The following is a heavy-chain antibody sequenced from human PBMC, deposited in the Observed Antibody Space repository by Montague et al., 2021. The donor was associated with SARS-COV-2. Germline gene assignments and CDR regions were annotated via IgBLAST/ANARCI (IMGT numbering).Heavy chain of an antibody. V-gene: IGHV4-38-2*02. Sequence: SETLSLTCTVSGSSINSNYYWGWIRQPPGKGLEWIGCSYHSGTTHYHHPLKSRVTISLDTSNNHFSPNVTSVTAADTAVYYCARAPYYGPGKPYQFDYWGRGTLVTVSS. CDR3: ARAPYYGPGKPYQFDY. CDR1: GSSINSNYY. D-gene: IGHD3-10*01. CDR2: SYHSGTT. J-gene: IGHJ4*02.